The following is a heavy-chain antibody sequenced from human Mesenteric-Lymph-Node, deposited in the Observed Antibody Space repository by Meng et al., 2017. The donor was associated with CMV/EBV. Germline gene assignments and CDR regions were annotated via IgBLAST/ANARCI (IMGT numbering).Heavy chain of an antibody. J-gene: IGHJ6*02. Sequence: SETLSLTCTVSRGSVSSGSDYWTWIRQPPGKGLEWIGFIYYSGSTNYNPSLKSRVTMSVDTSKNQFSLKLSSVTAADTAVYYCARGVDSSAYYYGMDVWGQGTTVTVSS. CDR2: IYYSGST. CDR3: ARGVDSSAYYYGMDV. CDR1: RGSVSSGSDY. D-gene: IGHD6-25*01. V-gene: IGHV4-61*01.